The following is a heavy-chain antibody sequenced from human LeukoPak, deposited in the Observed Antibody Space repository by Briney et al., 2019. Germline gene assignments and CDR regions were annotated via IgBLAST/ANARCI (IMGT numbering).Heavy chain of an antibody. Sequence: GGSLRLSCAASGFTFSSYGMHWVRQAPGKGLEWVALIRYDGSNKYYADSVKGRFTISRDNSKNTLYLQMNSLRAEDTAVYYCAKDRRAAKNWFDPWGQGTLVTVSS. CDR3: AKDRRAAKNWFDP. CDR2: IRYDGSNK. CDR1: GFTFSSYG. D-gene: IGHD6-13*01. J-gene: IGHJ5*02. V-gene: IGHV3-30*02.